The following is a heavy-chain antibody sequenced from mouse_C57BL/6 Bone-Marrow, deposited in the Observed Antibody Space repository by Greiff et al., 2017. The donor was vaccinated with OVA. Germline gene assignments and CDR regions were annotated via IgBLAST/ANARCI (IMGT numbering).Heavy chain of an antibody. J-gene: IGHJ2*01. CDR1: GYTFTSYG. D-gene: IGHD1-1*01. CDR2: IYPRSGNT. CDR3: ARWGYYYGSSFDY. Sequence: VMLVESGAELARPGASVKLSCKASGYTFTSYGISWVKQRTGQGLEWIGEIYPRSGNTYYNEKFKGKATLTADKSSSTAYMELRSLTSEDSAVYFCARWGYYYGSSFDYWGQGTTLTVSS. V-gene: IGHV1-81*01.